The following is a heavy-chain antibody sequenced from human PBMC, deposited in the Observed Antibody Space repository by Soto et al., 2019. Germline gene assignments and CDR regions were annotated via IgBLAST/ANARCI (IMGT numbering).Heavy chain of an antibody. D-gene: IGHD3-9*01. V-gene: IGHV5-51*01. CDR3: ARRYYDILTGYRGFYFDY. J-gene: IGHJ4*02. CDR1: GYSFTSYW. Sequence: GESLKISCKGSGYSFTSYWIGWVRQMPGKGLEWMGIIYPGDSDTRYSPSFQGQVTISADKSISTAYLQWSSLKASDTAMYYCARRYYDILTGYRGFYFDYWGQGTLVTVS. CDR2: IYPGDSDT.